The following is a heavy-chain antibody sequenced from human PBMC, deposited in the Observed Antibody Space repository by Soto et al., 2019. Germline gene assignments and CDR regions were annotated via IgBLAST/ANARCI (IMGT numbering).Heavy chain of an antibody. J-gene: IGHJ6*03. CDR1: GGSISSSSYY. Sequence: NPSETLSLTCTVSGGSISSSSYYWGWIRQPPGKGLEWIGSIHYSGSTXXNPSXXXXXXXXVXTSKNQFSLKLSSVTAADTAVYXXXXLWVRGVNYYYYYYMDVWGKGTTVTVSS. V-gene: IGHV4-39*01. CDR3: XXLWVRGVNYYYYYYMDV. D-gene: IGHD3-10*01. CDR2: IHYSGST.